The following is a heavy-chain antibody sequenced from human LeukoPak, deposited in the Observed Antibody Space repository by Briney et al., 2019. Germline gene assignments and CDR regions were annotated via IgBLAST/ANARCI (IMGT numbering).Heavy chain of an antibody. CDR3: ARGVVACPN. D-gene: IGHD2-15*01. J-gene: IGHJ4*02. CDR1: GFTFSSYA. Sequence: GGSLRLSCAASGFTFSSYAMSWVRQAPGKGLEWVSSISGSDGTTYYADSVKGRFTISRDNSKYTLSLQMNSLRDDDTAVYYCARGVVACPNWGQGTLVTVSS. CDR2: ISGSDGTT. V-gene: IGHV3-23*01.